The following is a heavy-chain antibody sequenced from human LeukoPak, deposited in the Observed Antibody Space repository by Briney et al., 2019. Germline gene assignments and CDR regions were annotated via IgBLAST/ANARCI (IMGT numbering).Heavy chain of an antibody. Sequence: ASVKVSCKASGYTLTSYYIHWVRQAPGQGLEWVGWISTYNGNTFYAQKFEGRVTMTTDTSTNTVYMDLRSLRSDDTAVYYCARDLEHCRNIICSNSAYWGQGTLVTVSS. CDR2: ISTYNGNT. V-gene: IGHV1-18*01. J-gene: IGHJ4*02. CDR1: GYTLTSYY. CDR3: ARDLEHCRNIICSNSAY. D-gene: IGHD2-2*01.